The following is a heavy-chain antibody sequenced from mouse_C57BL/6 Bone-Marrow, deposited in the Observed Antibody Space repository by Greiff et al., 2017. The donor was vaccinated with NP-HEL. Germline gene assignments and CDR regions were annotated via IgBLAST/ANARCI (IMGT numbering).Heavy chain of an antibody. D-gene: IGHD1-1*01. J-gene: IGHJ2*01. CDR1: GFTFTDYY. CDR2: FRNKSNGYTT. Sequence: EVQLVESGGGLVQPGGSLCLSCAASGFTFTDYYLSWVRPPSGEALVGLGFFRNKSNGYTTESCASVRGRFTISRDNSQTILYLQMKALRAEDSATYYCARYIYYGSSFFYFDYWGQGTTLTVSS. V-gene: IGHV7-3*01. CDR3: ARYIYYGSSFFYFDY.